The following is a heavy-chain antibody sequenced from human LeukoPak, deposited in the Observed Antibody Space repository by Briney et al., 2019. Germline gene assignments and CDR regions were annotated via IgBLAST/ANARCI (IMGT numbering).Heavy chain of an antibody. CDR1: GGSISSRSYY. D-gene: IGHD2-2*02. CDR3: ARTLYGSYWYFDL. Sequence: PSETLSLTCTVSGGSISSRSYYWAWIRQPPGEGLEWIGSIHYSGTTYYNPSLKSRVTISVDTSKHQFSLKLSSVTAADTAVYYCARTLYGSYWYFDLWGRGTLVTVSS. J-gene: IGHJ2*01. CDR2: IHYSGTT. V-gene: IGHV4-39*01.